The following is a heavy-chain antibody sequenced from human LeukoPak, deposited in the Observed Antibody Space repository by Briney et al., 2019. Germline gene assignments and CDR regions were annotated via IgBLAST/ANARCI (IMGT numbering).Heavy chain of an antibody. D-gene: IGHD1-26*01. CDR3: ANAGSLWELLQGAFDY. CDR1: GFTFSSYG. J-gene: IGHJ4*02. CDR2: ISYDGSNK. V-gene: IGHV3-30*18. Sequence: GGCLRLSCAASGFTFSSYGMHWVRQAPGKGLEWVAVISYDGSNKYYADSVKGRFTISRDNSKNTLYLQMNSLRAEDTAVYYCANAGSLWELLQGAFDYWGQGTLVTVSS.